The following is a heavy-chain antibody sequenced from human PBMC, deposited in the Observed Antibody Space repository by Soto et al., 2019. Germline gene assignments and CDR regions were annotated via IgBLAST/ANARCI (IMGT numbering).Heavy chain of an antibody. CDR2: ISWNSGSI. D-gene: IGHD5-12*01. J-gene: IGHJ3*02. CDR3: AKMARRDGYTYAFDI. CDR1: GFTFDDYA. V-gene: IGHV3-9*01. Sequence: EVQLVESGGGLVQPGRSLRLSCAASGFTFDDYAMHWVRQAPGKGLEWVSGISWNSGSIGYADSVKGRFTISRDNAKNSLYLQMNSLRAEDTALYYCAKMARRDGYTYAFDIWGQGTMVTVSS.